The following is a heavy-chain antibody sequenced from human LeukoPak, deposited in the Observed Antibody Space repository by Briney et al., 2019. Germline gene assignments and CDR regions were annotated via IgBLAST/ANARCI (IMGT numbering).Heavy chain of an antibody. J-gene: IGHJ6*02. CDR2: IYYGGST. CDR3: ARGRALKLANHYYGMDV. V-gene: IGHV4-39*07. D-gene: IGHD1-1*01. Sequence: PSETLSLTCTVSGGSVSRNSDYWGCIRQPPGKGLECIGGIYYGGSTYYNPSLKSRVTISVDTSKNQFSLMVSSVTVADTGVYYCARGRALKLANHYYGMDVWGQGTTVTVSS. CDR1: GGSVSRNSDY.